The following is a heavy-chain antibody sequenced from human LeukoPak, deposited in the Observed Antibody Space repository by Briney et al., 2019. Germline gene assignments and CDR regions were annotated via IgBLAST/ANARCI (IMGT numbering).Heavy chain of an antibody. V-gene: IGHV3-23*01. CDR1: GFTFNNYA. CDR2: ISGSGGST. CDR3: ARGIAVAGYYYYMDV. J-gene: IGHJ6*03. D-gene: IGHD6-19*01. Sequence: GGSLRLSCAASGFTFNNYAMTWVRQAPGKGLEWVSTISGSGGSTYYADSVKGRFTISRDNAKNSLYLQMNSLRAEDTAVYYCARGIAVAGYYYYMDVWGKGTTVTVSS.